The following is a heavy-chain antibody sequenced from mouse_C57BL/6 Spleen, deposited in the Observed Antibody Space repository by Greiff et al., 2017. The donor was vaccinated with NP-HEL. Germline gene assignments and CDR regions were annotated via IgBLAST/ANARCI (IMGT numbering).Heavy chain of an antibody. J-gene: IGHJ2*01. D-gene: IGHD1-1*01. CDR2: INPNNGGT. CDR3: PKGYGSSYVDY. Sequence: VQLQQSGPELVKPGASVKMSCKASGYTFTDYNMHWVKQSHGKSLEWIGYINPNNGGTSYNQKFKGKATLTVNKSSSTAYMELRSLTSEDSAVYYCPKGYGSSYVDYWGQGTTLTVSS. CDR1: GYTFTDYN. V-gene: IGHV1-22*01.